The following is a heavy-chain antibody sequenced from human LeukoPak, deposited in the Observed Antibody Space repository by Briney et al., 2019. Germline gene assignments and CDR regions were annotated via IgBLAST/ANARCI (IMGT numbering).Heavy chain of an antibody. D-gene: IGHD2-21*02. CDR3: TTELYCGGDCYPGA. V-gene: IGHV3-15*01. Sequence: PGGSLRLSCAASGFTFSNAWMSRVRQAPGKGLEWVGRIQSKTDSGTTDYAAPVKGRFTISRDDSKNTLYLQMNSLKTDDTAVYYCTTELYCGGDCYPGAWGQGTLVTVSS. CDR2: IQSKTDSGTT. J-gene: IGHJ5*02. CDR1: GFTFSNAW.